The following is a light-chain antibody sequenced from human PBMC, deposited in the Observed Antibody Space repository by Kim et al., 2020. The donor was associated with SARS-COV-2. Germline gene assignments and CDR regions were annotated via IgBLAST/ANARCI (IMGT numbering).Light chain of an antibody. J-gene: IGLJ1*01. CDR1: SSNIGAGYD. CDR2: GNN. Sequence: QRVTYSCTGSSSNIGAGYDVHWYQQLPGAAPKLLIYGNNNRPSGVPDRLSASKSGTSASLAITGLQAEDEADYYCQSYDSSLSAYVFGTGTKVTVL. V-gene: IGLV1-40*01. CDR3: QSYDSSLSAYV.